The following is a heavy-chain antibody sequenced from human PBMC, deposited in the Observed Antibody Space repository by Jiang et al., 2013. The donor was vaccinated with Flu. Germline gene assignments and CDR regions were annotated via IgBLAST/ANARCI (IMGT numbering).Heavy chain of an antibody. J-gene: IGHJ6*03. Sequence: SGSGLVKPSETLSLTCTVSGGSISSHYWSWIRQPPGKGLEWIGYIYYSGSTNYNPSLKSQVTISVDTSKNQFSLKLSSVTAADTAVYYCARDRRWLHYGDYYYYMDVWGKGTTVTVSS. CDR2: IYYSGST. V-gene: IGHV4-59*11. D-gene: IGHD5-24*01. CDR1: GGSISSHY. CDR3: ARDRRWLHYGDYYYYMDV.